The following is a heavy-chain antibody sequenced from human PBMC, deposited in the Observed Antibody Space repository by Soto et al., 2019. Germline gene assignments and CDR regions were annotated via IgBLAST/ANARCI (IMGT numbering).Heavy chain of an antibody. D-gene: IGHD4-17*01. V-gene: IGHV4-31*03. CDR3: ASHLTDLSHDYGDYPYYYYMDV. CDR2: IYYSGST. J-gene: IGHJ6*03. Sequence: PSETLSLTCTVSGGSISSGGYYWSWIRQHPGKGLEWIGYIYYSGSTYYNPSLKSRVTISVDTSKNQFSLKLSSVTAADTAVYYCASHLTDLSHDYGDYPYYYYMDVWGKGTTVTVSS. CDR1: GGSISSGGYY.